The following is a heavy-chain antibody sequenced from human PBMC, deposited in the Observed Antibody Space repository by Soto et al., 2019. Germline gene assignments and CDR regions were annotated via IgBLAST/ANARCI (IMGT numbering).Heavy chain of an antibody. D-gene: IGHD1-26*01. CDR1: RFTFSDFA. CDR2: IGGVGADK. V-gene: IGHV3-23*01. Sequence: DVQLLESGGGLVQPGGSLTLSCAASRFTFSDFAMSWVRQAPGKGLEWVSSIGGVGADKYYADSVKGRFTISRDNSKNTLYVRMNSLRDEDTAVYYCAKDAVPYNGKWDWFDSWGQGTLVIVSS. J-gene: IGHJ5*01. CDR3: AKDAVPYNGKWDWFDS.